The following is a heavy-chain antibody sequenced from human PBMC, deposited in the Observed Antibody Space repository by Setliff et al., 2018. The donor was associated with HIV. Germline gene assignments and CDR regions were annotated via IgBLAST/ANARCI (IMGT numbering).Heavy chain of an antibody. V-gene: IGHV4-31*03. CDR2: ISHSGNT. CDR1: GDSISSESSF. Sequence: SETLSLTCSVSGDSISSESSFWSWVRQYPGKGLELIGYISHSGNTYYTPSLESRITLSVDTSKNQFSLKVNSVTAVDTAVYYCARLEDQLGPGWFAPWGQGTLVTVSS. CDR3: ARLEDQLGPGWFAP. J-gene: IGHJ5*02. D-gene: IGHD1-1*01.